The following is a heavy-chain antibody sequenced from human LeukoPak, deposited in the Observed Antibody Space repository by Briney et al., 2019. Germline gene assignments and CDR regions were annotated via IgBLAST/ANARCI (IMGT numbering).Heavy chain of an antibody. Sequence: SETLSLTCTVSGGSISSYYWSWIRQPPGKGLEWIGYIYYSGSTNYNPSLKSRVTISVDTSKNQFSLKPSSVTAADTAVYYCARGDYYGSQDYYYYYMDVWGKGTTVTVSS. CDR1: GGSISSYY. J-gene: IGHJ6*03. CDR3: ARGDYYGSQDYYYYYMDV. D-gene: IGHD3-10*01. V-gene: IGHV4-59*01. CDR2: IYYSGST.